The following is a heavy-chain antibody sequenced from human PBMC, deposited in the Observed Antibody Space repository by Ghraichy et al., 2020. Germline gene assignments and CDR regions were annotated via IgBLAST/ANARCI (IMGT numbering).Heavy chain of an antibody. D-gene: IGHD1-14*01. CDR2: IFYSGTT. V-gene: IGHV4-59*01. CDR1: GGSIRRNY. Sequence: SETLSLTCSVSGGSIRRNYWSWIRQPPGKGLEWIGYIFYSGTTNYNPVLKSRVTLSVDTSKNQFSLTVWSVNAADTAVYYCARNRGSSSYDYCGMDVWGQGTPVTVSS. J-gene: IGHJ6*02. CDR3: ARNRGSSSYDYCGMDV.